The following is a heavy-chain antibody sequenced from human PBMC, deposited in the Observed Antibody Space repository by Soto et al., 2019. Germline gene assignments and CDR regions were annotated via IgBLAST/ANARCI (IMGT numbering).Heavy chain of an antibody. CDR2: IRSKAYGGTT. CDR3: TREDYYGSGSYYYYYYYGMDV. D-gene: IGHD3-10*01. J-gene: IGHJ6*02. Sequence: GGSLRLSCTASGFTFGDYAMSWFRQAPGKGLEWVGFIRSKAYGGTTEYAASVKGRLTISRDDSKSIAYLQMNSLKTEDAAVYYCTREDYYGSGSYYYYYYYGMDVWGQGTTVTVSS. CDR1: GFTFGDYA. V-gene: IGHV3-49*03.